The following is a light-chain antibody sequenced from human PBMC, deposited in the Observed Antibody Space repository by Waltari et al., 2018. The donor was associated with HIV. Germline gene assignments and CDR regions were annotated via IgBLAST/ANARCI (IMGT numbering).Light chain of an antibody. J-gene: IGLJ2*01. CDR1: SSDVGYYNY. Sequence: QSALTQPASVSGSPGQSITISCTGTSSDVGYYNYVSWFQQPPDKAPTLILFDVNKRPSGVSNRFSGSKSGKTASLTISGLQPEDEADYYCCSYAGSYTFVFGGGTKLTVL. V-gene: IGLV2-23*02. CDR2: DVN. CDR3: CSYAGSYTFV.